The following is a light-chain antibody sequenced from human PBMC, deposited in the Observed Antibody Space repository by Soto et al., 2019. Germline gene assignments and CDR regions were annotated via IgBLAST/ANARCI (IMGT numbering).Light chain of an antibody. Sequence: VMTQSPATLSVSPGERATLSCRASETVATNLAWYQQKPGQAPRLLISGASTRAAGISDRFRGSGSGTEFTLIISSLRSEDSAIYYCQQYFEWPPMTFGQGTKVEI. CDR1: ETVATN. J-gene: IGKJ1*01. CDR3: QQYFEWPPMT. V-gene: IGKV3-15*01. CDR2: GAS.